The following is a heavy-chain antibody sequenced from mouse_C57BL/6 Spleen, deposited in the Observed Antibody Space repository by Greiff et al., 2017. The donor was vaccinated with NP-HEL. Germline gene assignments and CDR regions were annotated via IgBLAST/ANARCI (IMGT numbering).Heavy chain of an antibody. D-gene: IGHD2-2*01. CDR3: ARMVRRAWFAY. V-gene: IGHV5-17*01. J-gene: IGHJ3*01. Sequence: EVKVVESGGGLVKPGGSLKLSCAASGFTFSDYGMHWVRQAPEKGLEWVAYISSGSSTIYYADTVKGRFTISRDNAKNTLFLQMTSLRSEDTAMYYCARMVRRAWFAYWGQGTLVTVSA. CDR2: ISSGSSTI. CDR1: GFTFSDYG.